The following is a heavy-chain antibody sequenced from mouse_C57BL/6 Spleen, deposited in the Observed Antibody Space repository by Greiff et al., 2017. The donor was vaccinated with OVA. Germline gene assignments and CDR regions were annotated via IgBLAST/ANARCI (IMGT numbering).Heavy chain of an antibody. CDR3: SRLDGFDY. CDR1: GYTFTSSW. V-gene: IGHV1-59*01. Sequence: QVQLQQSGAELVRPGTSVKLSCKASGYTFTSSWMHWVKQRPGQGLEWIGVIDPSDSYTNYNQKFKGKATLAVDTSSSTAYMQLSSLTSEDSAVYYCSRLDGFDYWGQGTTLTVSS. CDR2: IDPSDSYT. J-gene: IGHJ2*01. D-gene: IGHD1-1*01.